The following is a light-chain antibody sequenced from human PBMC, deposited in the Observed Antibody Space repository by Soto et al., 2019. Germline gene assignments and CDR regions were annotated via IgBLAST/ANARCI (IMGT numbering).Light chain of an antibody. CDR3: QQYGSAPT. Sequence: EIGLTQSPGTLSLSPGERATLSCRASQSVSSSFLAWYQQKPGQAPSLLISGASSRATGVPDRFSGSGSGTDFSLTISRLEPEEFAVYYCQQYGSAPTFGQGTKLEIK. CDR2: GAS. CDR1: QSVSSSF. J-gene: IGKJ2*01. V-gene: IGKV3-20*01.